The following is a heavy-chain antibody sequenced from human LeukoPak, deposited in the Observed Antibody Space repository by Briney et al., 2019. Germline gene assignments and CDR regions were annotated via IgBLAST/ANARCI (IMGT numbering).Heavy chain of an antibody. J-gene: IGHJ5*02. V-gene: IGHV1-18*01. Sequence: ASVKVSCKASGYTFTSYAMHWVRQAPGQGLEWMGWISAYNGNTNYAQKLQGRVTMTTDTSTSTAYMELRSLRPDDTAVYYCARAPVPAATNWFDPWGQGTLVTVSS. CDR2: ISAYNGNT. CDR3: ARAPVPAATNWFDP. D-gene: IGHD2-2*01. CDR1: GYTFTSYA.